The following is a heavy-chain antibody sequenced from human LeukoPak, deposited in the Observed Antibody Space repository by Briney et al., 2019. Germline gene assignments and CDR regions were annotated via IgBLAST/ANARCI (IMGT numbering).Heavy chain of an antibody. D-gene: IGHD6-13*01. CDR2: ISAYNGNT. CDR3: ARGTTEVAAAGRIDY. CDR1: GYTFTSYG. Sequence: ASVKVSCKASGYTFTSYGISWVRQAPGQGLEWMGWISAYNGNTNYAQKLQGRVTMTTDTSTSTAYMELRSLRSDDTAVYYCARGTTEVAAAGRIDYWGQGTLVTVSS. V-gene: IGHV1-18*04. J-gene: IGHJ4*02.